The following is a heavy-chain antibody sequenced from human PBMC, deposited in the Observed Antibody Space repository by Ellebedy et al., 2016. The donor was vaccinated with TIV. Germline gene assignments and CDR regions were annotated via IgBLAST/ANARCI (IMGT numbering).Heavy chain of an antibody. CDR2: INTDGSST. Sequence: PGESLKISCAASGFTLSGSYMHWVRQAPGKGLQWVARINTDGSSTSYADSMEGRFTISRDNAKNTVYLEMNSLRAEDTAIYYCARETARYFDWDHWGQGTLVTVSS. CDR1: GFTLSGSY. CDR3: ARETARYFDWDH. D-gene: IGHD3-9*01. V-gene: IGHV3-74*01. J-gene: IGHJ4*02.